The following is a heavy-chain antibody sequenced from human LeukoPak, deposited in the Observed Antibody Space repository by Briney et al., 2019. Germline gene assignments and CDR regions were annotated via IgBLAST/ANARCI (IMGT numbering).Heavy chain of an antibody. J-gene: IGHJ5*02. CDR3: ARGAGDYDFWSGHNWFDP. CDR1: GFTFSSYA. CDR2: ISYDGSIK. Sequence: GGSLRLSCAASGFTFSSYAMHWVRQAPGKGPEWVAVISYDGSIKYYADSVKGRFTISRDNSKNTLYLQMNSLRAEDTAVYYCARGAGDYDFWSGHNWFDPWGQGTLVTVSS. V-gene: IGHV3-30-3*01. D-gene: IGHD3-3*01.